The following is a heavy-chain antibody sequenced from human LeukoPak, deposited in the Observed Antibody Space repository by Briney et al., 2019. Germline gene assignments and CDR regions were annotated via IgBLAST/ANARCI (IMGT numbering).Heavy chain of an antibody. J-gene: IGHJ4*02. CDR1: GYTHTELS. V-gene: IGHV1-24*01. CDR2: FDPEDGET. CDR3: ATDTPGIDFLFDY. D-gene: IGHD1-14*01. Sequence: ASVNVSCKVSGYTHTELSMHWVRQAPGVGLEWMGGFDPEDGETIYAQKFQGRVTMTEHTSTDTAYMELSSLRSEDTAVYYCATDTPGIDFLFDYWGQGTLLTVSS.